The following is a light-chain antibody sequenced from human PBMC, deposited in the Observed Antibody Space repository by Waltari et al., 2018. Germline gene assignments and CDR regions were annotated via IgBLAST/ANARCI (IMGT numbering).Light chain of an antibody. CDR2: ANV. CDR3: QSYDRRLEVI. J-gene: IGLJ2*01. CDR1: TSNIGAPYD. V-gene: IGLV1-40*01. Sequence: QSVLTQPPSVSGAPGQRVTISCSGSTSNIGAPYDVHWYQQHPGTAPKLLIFANVQRPSGVPDRFSGSKSGTSASLAITGLQAEDEADYYCQSYDRRLEVIFGVGTKLAVL.